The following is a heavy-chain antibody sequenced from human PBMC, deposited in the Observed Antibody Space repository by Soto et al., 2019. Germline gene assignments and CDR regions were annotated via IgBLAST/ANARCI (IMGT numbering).Heavy chain of an antibody. CDR3: ARESRRDYDFWSGYYYHYYMDV. J-gene: IGHJ6*03. Sequence: PGGSLRLSCAASGFTVSSNYMSWVRQAPGKGLEWVSVIYSGGSTYYADSVKGRFTISRDNSKNTLYLQMNSLRAEDTAVFYCARESRRDYDFWSGYYYHYYMDVWGKGTTVTVSS. CDR1: GFTVSSNY. CDR2: IYSGGST. D-gene: IGHD3-3*01. V-gene: IGHV3-66*01.